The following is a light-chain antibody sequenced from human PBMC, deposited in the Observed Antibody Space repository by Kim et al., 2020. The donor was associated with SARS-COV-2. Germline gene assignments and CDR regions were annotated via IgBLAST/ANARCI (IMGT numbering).Light chain of an antibody. CDR2: LNSDGSH. CDR3: QTWGTPIDVV. J-gene: IGLJ3*02. CDR1: SGHSSYT. V-gene: IGLV4-69*01. Sequence: QPVLTQSTSASATLGASVKLTCILSSGHSSYTIAWHQQQPEKGPGYLMKLNSDGSHKRGAGIPDRFSGSSSGAERYLTISSLQSEDEVYYYCQTWGTPIDVVFCGGTQLTVL.